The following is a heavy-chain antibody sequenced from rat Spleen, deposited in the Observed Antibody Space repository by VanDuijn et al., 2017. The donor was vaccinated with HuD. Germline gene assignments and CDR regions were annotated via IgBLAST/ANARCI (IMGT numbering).Heavy chain of an antibody. D-gene: IGHD1-2*01. V-gene: IGHV5-19*01. CDR1: GFTFSNYG. J-gene: IGHJ3*01. CDR2: ISPSGGNT. CDR3: ATGRFPRAAIFAH. Sequence: EVQLVESGGGLVQPGRSLKLSCGASGFTFSNYGMHWIRQATTKGLEWVGSISPSGGNTYYRDSVKGRFSISRDDAKSTLYLQLDSLRSEDTATYHWATGRFPRAAIFAHWGQGTLVTVSS.